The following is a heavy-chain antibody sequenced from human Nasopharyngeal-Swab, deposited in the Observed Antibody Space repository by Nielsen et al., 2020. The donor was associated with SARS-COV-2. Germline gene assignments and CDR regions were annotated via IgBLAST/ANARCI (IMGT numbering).Heavy chain of an antibody. Sequence: WIRQPPGKGLEWIGYIYCSGSTNYNPSLRSRVTISVDTSKNQFSLKLSSVTAADTAVYYCARDMGESSGWPDPFDYWGQGTRVTVSS. V-gene: IGHV4-59*01. CDR2: IYCSGST. D-gene: IGHD6-19*01. CDR3: ARDMGESSGWPDPFDY. J-gene: IGHJ4*02.